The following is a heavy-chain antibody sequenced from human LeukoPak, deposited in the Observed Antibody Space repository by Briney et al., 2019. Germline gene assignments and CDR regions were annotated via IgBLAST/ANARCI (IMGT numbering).Heavy chain of an antibody. CDR1: GFTFSSYA. Sequence: AGRSLRLSCAASGFTFSSYAMSWVRQAPGKGLEWVSAISGSGGSTFYTDSVKGRFTISRDNSKNTLYLQMNSLRAEDTAVYYCAKDLKGYYGSGSYPHWGQGTLVTVSS. CDR3: AKDLKGYYGSGSYPH. CDR2: ISGSGGST. J-gene: IGHJ4*02. V-gene: IGHV3-23*01. D-gene: IGHD3-10*01.